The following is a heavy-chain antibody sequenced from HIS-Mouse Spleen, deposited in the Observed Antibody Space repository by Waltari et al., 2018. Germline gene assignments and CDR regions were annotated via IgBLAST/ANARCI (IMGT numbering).Heavy chain of an antibody. J-gene: IGHJ2*01. Sequence: QLQLQESGPGLVKPSETLSLTCTVSGGSISSSSYYLGWIRQPPGKGLEWIGSIYYSGSTYYNPSLKSRVTRSVDTSKNQFSLKLSSVTAADTAVYYCARESPYSSSWYDWYFDLWGRGTLVTVSS. CDR3: ARESPYSSSWYDWYFDL. D-gene: IGHD6-13*01. V-gene: IGHV4-39*07. CDR2: IYYSGST. CDR1: GGSISSSSYY.